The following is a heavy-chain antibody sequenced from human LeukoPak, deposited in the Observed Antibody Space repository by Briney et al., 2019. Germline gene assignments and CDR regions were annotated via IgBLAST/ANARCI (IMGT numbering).Heavy chain of an antibody. CDR3: AKDYAGGWPKRGMDV. J-gene: IGHJ6*03. CDR2: ISGSGGGT. Sequence: GGSLRLSCAVSGFTFSSYAMSWVCQAPGKGLEWVSAISGSGGGTFYADSVRGRFTISRDNSKNTVYLQMNSLRAEDTAVYYCAKDYAGGWPKRGMDVWGKGATVTVSS. CDR1: GFTFSSYA. V-gene: IGHV3-23*01. D-gene: IGHD3-10*02.